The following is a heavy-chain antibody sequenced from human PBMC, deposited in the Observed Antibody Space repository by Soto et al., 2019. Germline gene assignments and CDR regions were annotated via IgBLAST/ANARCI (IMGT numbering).Heavy chain of an antibody. CDR2: IYFNGNT. D-gene: IGHD6-13*01. V-gene: IGHV4-59*01. J-gene: IGHJ4*02. CDR1: GYSFGKYY. Sequence: TLSLTCGVAGYSFGKYYWAWIRQPPGEGLEWIGYIYFNGNTNYNPSRKGRVTISIDTSKKQFSLNLSSVTAADTALYYCAKAGLEAAGPCVYWGQGTMVTVSS. CDR3: AKAGLEAAGPCVY.